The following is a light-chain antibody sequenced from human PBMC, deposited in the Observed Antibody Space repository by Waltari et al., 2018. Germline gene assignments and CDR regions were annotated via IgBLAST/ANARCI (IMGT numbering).Light chain of an antibody. V-gene: IGLV4-69*01. CDR2: VNSVGRG. Sequence: QPEKGPRYLMKVNSVGRGSKGAEIPDRCSGSGSGAERYLTISSVQSEDEADYYCQSGGHGTWVFGGGTKLTVL. J-gene: IGLJ3*02. CDR3: QSGGHGTWV.